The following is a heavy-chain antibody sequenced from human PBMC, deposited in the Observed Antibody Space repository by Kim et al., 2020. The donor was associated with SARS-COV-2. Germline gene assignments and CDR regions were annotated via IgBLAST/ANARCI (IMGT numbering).Heavy chain of an antibody. CDR1: GFTFSSYG. D-gene: IGHD1-1*01. J-gene: IGHJ4*02. CDR2: ISYDGSNK. CDR3: ARRGGVTATTPIDY. Sequence: GGSLRLSCAASGFTFSSYGMHWVRQAPGKGLEWVAVISYDGSNKYYADSVKGRFTISRDNSKNTLYLQMNSLRAEDTAVSYCARRGGVTATTPIDYWGQGTLVTVSS. V-gene: IGHV3-33*05.